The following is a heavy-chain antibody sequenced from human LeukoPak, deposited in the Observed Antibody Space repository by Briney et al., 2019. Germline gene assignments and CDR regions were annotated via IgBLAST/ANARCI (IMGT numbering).Heavy chain of an antibody. V-gene: IGHV3-48*01. J-gene: IGHJ4*02. CDR2: ISSSSSTI. D-gene: IGHD3-16*02. Sequence: GGSLRLSCAASGFTFSSYSMNWVRQAPGKGLEWVSYISSSSSTIYYADSVKGRFTISRDNAKNSLYLQMNSLRAEDTAVYYCAKDHYDYIGGTYRDFDYWGQGTLVTVSS. CDR3: AKDHYDYIGGTYRDFDY. CDR1: GFTFSSYS.